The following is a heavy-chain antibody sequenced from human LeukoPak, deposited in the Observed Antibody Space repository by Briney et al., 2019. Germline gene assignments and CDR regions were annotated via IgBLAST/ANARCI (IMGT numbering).Heavy chain of an antibody. J-gene: IGHJ4*02. D-gene: IGHD2-15*01. V-gene: IGHV4-39*07. Sequence: SETLSLTCTVSGGSISSSSYYWGWIRQPPGKGLEWIGSIYYSGSTCYNPSLKSRVTISVDTSKNQFSLKLSSVTAADTAVYYCASWRIIVVVVAATSTPLDYWGQGTLVTVSS. CDR3: ASWRIIVVVVAATSTPLDY. CDR2: IYYSGST. CDR1: GGSISSSSYY.